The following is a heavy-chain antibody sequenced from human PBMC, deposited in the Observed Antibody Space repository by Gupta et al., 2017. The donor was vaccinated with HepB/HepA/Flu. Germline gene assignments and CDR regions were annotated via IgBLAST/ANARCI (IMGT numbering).Heavy chain of an antibody. J-gene: IGHJ4*02. CDR1: GFTFTPYA. V-gene: IGHV3-23*01. D-gene: IGHD6-19*01. CDR3: AKDSRRTSGWYYFDY. CDR2: ITDSGDST. Sequence: EVPLLESGGGLVLPGGSPRLSCVGSGFTFTPYAMNLVRQAPGKGLEWVSGITDSGDSTCYADSVKGRFTVSRDNSKSTLYLQMNRLRAEDTATYYCAKDSRRTSGWYYFDYWGQGSLVTVSA.